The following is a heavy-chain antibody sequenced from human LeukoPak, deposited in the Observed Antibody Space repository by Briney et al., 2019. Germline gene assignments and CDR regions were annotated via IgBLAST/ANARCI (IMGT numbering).Heavy chain of an antibody. CDR3: ARSQYCSGGSCYPYYYYYMDV. CDR1: GGSISSYY. D-gene: IGHD2-15*01. CDR2: IYYSGST. V-gene: IGHV4-59*01. J-gene: IGHJ6*03. Sequence: SETLSLTCTVSGGSISSYYWSWIRQPPGKGLEWIGNIYYSGSTNYNPSLKSRVTISVDTSKNQFSLKLSSVTAADTAVYYCARSQYCSGGSCYPYYYYYMDVWGKGTTVTISS.